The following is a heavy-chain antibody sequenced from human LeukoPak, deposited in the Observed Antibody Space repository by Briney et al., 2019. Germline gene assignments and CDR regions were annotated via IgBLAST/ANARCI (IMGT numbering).Heavy chain of an antibody. CDR3: AREGECSGATCIDY. CDR2: ISISSSTI. D-gene: IGHD2-15*01. CDR1: GFTFSRYN. J-gene: IGHJ4*02. V-gene: IGHV3-48*01. Sequence: PGGSLRLSCAASGFTFSRYNMNWVRQAPGKGLQWISYISISSSTIYHADSVKGRCTISRDNAKSSLYLQMNSLRAEDTAVYYWAREGECSGATCIDYWGQGALVTVSS.